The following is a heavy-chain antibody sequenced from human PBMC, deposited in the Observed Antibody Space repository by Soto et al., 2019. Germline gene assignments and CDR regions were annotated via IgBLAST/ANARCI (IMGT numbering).Heavy chain of an antibody. V-gene: IGHV3-33*01. Sequence: QVQLVESGGGVVQPGTSLRLSCVASGFTFSGYGMNWVRQAPGKGLEWVGVIWYDGGNQYYADSVKGRFTISRENSKNTLYLPMNSLRAEDTAVYYGARVLDYYGSGTFGEGACDYWGQGTQVTVSS. CDR2: IWYDGGNQ. J-gene: IGHJ4*02. CDR1: GFTFSGYG. D-gene: IGHD3-10*01. CDR3: ARVLDYYGSGTFGEGACDY.